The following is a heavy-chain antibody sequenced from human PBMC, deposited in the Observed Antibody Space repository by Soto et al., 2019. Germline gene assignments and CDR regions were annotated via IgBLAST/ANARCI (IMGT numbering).Heavy chain of an antibody. CDR2: IRGKANSDAT. V-gene: IGHV3-73*02. CDR1: GFTFSGSA. CDR3: TSPSINYDILTDYFKY. D-gene: IGHD3-9*01. Sequence: EVQLVESGGGLVQPGGSLKLSCAASGFTFSGSAVHWVRQAPGKGLEWVGRIRGKANSDATVYDASVKGRFTISRDDSMNRAYLQMNSLKTEDTVVNYCTSPSINYDILTDYFKYWGQGSLVTVSS. J-gene: IGHJ4*02.